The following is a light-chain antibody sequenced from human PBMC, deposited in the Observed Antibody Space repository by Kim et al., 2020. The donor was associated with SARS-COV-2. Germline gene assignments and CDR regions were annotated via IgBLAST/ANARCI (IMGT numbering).Light chain of an antibody. CDR2: YDS. V-gene: IGLV3-21*04. J-gene: IGLJ1*01. CDR1: NIGSKS. CDR3: QVWDSSSDHHV. Sequence: AQGKTARITCGGNNIGSKSGHGYQQKPGQAPVLVIYYDSDRPSGIPERFSGSNSGNTATLTISRVEAGDEADYYCQVWDSSSDHHVFGTGTKVTVL.